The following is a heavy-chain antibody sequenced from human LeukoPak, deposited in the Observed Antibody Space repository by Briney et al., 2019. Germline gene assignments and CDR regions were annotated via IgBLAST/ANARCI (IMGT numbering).Heavy chain of an antibody. V-gene: IGHV3-23*01. CDR1: GFTFSSYA. CDR2: ISGSGGST. CDR3: AKDYIAGPWRHWYFDL. J-gene: IGHJ2*01. D-gene: IGHD6-13*01. Sequence: GGSLRLSCAASGFTFSSYAMSWVRQAPGKGLEWVSAISGSGGSTYYADSVKGRFTISRDNSKNTLYLQMNSLRAEDTAVYYCAKDYIAGPWRHWYFDLWGRGTLVTVSS.